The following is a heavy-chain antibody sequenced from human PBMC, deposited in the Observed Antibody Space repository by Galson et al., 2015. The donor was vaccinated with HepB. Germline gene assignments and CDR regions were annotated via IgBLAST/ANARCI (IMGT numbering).Heavy chain of an antibody. V-gene: IGHV1-8*01. CDR3: ARGRRVTRKDYYYMDV. D-gene: IGHD4-11*01. CDR1: GYTFTSYD. J-gene: IGHJ6*03. CDR2: MNPNSGNT. Sequence: SVKVSCKDSGYTFTSYDINWVRQATGQGLEWMGWMNPNSGNTGYAQKFQGRVTMTRNTSISTAYMELSSLRSEDTAVYYCARGRRVTRKDYYYMDVWGKGTTVTVSS.